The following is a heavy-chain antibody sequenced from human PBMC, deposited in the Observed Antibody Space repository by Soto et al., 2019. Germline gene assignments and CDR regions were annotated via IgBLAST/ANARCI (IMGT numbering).Heavy chain of an antibody. D-gene: IGHD3-3*01. CDR3: ARGSITIFGVVIPPPYYYGMDV. J-gene: IGHJ6*02. CDR2: INHSGST. Sequence: PSETLSLTCPVYGGSFSCYYWSWIRQPPGKGLEWIGEINHSGSTNYNPSLKSRVTISVDTSKNQFSLKLSSVTAADTAVYYCARGSITIFGVVIPPPYYYGMDVWGQGTTVTVSS. CDR1: GGSFSCYY. V-gene: IGHV4-34*01.